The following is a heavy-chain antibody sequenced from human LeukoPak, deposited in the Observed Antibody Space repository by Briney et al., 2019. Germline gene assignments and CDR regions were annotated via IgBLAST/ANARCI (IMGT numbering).Heavy chain of an antibody. V-gene: IGHV3-23*01. CDR2: ISGSGGST. CDR1: GFPFSSYA. J-gene: IGHJ4*02. Sequence: GSLRLSFAASGFPFSSYAMSWVRPAPGKGLEWGSAISGSGGSTYYADSVKGRFTISRDNSKNTLYLQMNSLRAEDTAVYYCAKEKLRFLEWGYFDYWGQGTLVTVSS. CDR3: AKEKLRFLEWGYFDY. D-gene: IGHD3-3*01.